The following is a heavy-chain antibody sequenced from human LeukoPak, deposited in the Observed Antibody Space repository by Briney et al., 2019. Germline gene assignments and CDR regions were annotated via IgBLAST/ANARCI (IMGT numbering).Heavy chain of an antibody. V-gene: IGHV1-3*01. CDR1: GYIFTDYS. CDR3: ARGRWSTATASYYFDS. D-gene: IGHD4-17*01. Sequence: ASVKVSCKASGYIFTDYSINWVRQDPGERLEWMGWINAGNGNTKYSQRFQGRVTITRDRSASTAYMELSNLRSEDTAVYYCARGRWSTATASYYFDSWGQGTLVTVSS. J-gene: IGHJ4*02. CDR2: INAGNGNT.